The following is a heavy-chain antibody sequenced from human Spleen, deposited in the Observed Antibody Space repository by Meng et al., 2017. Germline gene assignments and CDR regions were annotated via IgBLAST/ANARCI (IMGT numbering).Heavy chain of an antibody. V-gene: IGHV1-18*01. J-gene: IGHJ4*02. Sequence: QVQVVPSGAEVTRPGASVKVSCQASHYTFTGYGVGWFRQAPGQGLEWMAWLGAHDGDTSHAPRFQGRVTVTADRPTATAYMDLRSLRSGDTAVYYCARDPSNTSGRYAYFDYWGQGTLVTVSS. D-gene: IGHD6-19*01. CDR3: ARDPSNTSGRYAYFDY. CDR2: LGAHDGDT. CDR1: HYTFTGYG.